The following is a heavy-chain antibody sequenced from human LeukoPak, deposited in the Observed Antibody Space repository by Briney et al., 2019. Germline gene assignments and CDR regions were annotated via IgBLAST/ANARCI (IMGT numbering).Heavy chain of an antibody. Sequence: SETLSLTCAVYGGSFSGYYWSWIRQPPGKGLEWIGEINHSGSTNYNPSLKSRITISVDTSKNQFSLKLSSVTAADTAVYYCARGSGGEIVVVPAAIKFDYWGQGTLVTVSS. CDR3: ARGSGGEIVVVPAAIKFDY. V-gene: IGHV4-34*01. J-gene: IGHJ4*02. CDR1: GGSFSGYY. D-gene: IGHD2-2*02. CDR2: INHSGST.